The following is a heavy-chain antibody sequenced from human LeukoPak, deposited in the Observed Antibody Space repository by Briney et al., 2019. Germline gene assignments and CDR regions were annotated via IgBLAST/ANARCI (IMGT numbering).Heavy chain of an antibody. CDR1: GYTLTELS. CDR3: ATDVDTAMAPIDY. V-gene: IGHV1-24*01. J-gene: IGHJ4*02. CDR2: FDPEDGET. D-gene: IGHD5-18*01. Sequence: ASVKVSCKVSGYTLTELSMHWVRQAPGKGLEWMGGFDPEDGETIYVQKFQGRVTMTEDTSTDTAYMELSSLRSEDTAVYYCATDVDTAMAPIDYWGQGTLVTVSS.